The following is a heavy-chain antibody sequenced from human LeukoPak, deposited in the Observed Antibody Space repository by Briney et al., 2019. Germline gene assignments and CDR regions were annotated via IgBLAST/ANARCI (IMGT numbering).Heavy chain of an antibody. Sequence: PSETLSLTCAVYGGSFSGYYWSWIRQPPGKGLEWIGEINHSGSTNYNPSLKSRVTISVDTSKNQFSLKLSSVTAADTAVYYCARKYSSGWEYFDYWGQGTLVTVSS. CDR1: GGSFSGYY. V-gene: IGHV4-34*01. CDR2: INHSGST. CDR3: ARKYSSGWEYFDY. D-gene: IGHD6-19*01. J-gene: IGHJ4*02.